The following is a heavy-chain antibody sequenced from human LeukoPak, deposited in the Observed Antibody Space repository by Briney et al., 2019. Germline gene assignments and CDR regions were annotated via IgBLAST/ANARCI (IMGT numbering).Heavy chain of an antibody. V-gene: IGHV1-46*01. CDR3: ASPGRNYYDSSGYYYAFDI. D-gene: IGHD3-22*01. J-gene: IGHJ3*02. CDR2: TNPSGGST. Sequence: ASVKVFCKASGYTFTSYYMHWVRQAPGQGLEWMGITNPSGGSTSYAQKFQGRVTMTRDTSTSTVYMELSSLRSEDTAVYYCASPGRNYYDSSGYYYAFDIWGQGTMVTVSS. CDR1: GYTFTSYY.